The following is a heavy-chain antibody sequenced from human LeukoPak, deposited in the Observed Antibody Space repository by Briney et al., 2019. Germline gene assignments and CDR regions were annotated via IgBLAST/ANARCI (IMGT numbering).Heavy chain of an antibody. CDR3: ASAAGWELGY. J-gene: IGHJ4*02. CDR2: IKQDGSEK. V-gene: IGHV3-7*01. Sequence: PGGSLRLSCAASGFTFSDPYMSWIRQTPEKGLEWVANIKQDGSEKNYVDSVKGRFTISRDNAKNSLYLQMNSLRAEDTAVYYCASAAGWELGYWGQGTLVTVSS. CDR1: GFTFSDPY. D-gene: IGHD3-10*01.